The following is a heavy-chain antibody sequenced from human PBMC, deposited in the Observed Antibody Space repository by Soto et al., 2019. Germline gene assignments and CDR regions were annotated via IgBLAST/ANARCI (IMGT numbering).Heavy chain of an antibody. CDR2: INQDGSEK. J-gene: IGHJ3*02. CDR3: ARIMIVVVITEHDACDI. CDR1: EFTFSSYW. V-gene: IGHV3-7*05. D-gene: IGHD3-22*01. Sequence: EVQLVESGGGLVQPGGSLRLSCAASEFTFSSYWMTWVRQAPGRGLEWVASINQDGSEKYYVDSVKGRFTISRDNAKNSLYLQMNYLRAEDTAVFYCARIMIVVVITEHDACDIWGQGTMVTVSS.